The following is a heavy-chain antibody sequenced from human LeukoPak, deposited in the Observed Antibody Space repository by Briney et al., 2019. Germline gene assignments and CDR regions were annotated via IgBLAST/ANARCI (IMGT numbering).Heavy chain of an antibody. CDR1: GFTFSSYA. J-gene: IGHJ6*02. CDR3: ARAGGLLMDV. CDR2: ISSNGGST. V-gene: IGHV3-64*01. D-gene: IGHD3-10*01. Sequence: GGSLRLSCAASGFTFSSYAMHWVRQAPGKGLEYVSAISSNGGSTYYANSVKGRFTISRDNSKNTLYLQMGSLRAGDMAVYYCARAGGLLMDVWGQGTTVTVSS.